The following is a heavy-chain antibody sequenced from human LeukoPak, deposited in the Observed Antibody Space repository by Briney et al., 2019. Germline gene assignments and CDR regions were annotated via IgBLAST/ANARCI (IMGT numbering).Heavy chain of an antibody. J-gene: IGHJ4*02. V-gene: IGHV3-33*01. Sequence: GTSLRLSCAASGFNFRSYGMHWVRQAPGKGLEWVALIWYDGSNRNYADSVKGRFSISRDNSKNTLCLQMNGLRADDTAVYYCASFDGHYFFDYWGQGVMVTVSS. D-gene: IGHD3-9*01. CDR3: ASFDGHYFFDY. CDR1: GFNFRSYG. CDR2: IWYDGSNR.